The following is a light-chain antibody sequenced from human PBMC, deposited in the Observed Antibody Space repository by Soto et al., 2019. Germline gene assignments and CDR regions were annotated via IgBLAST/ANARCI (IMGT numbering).Light chain of an antibody. CDR2: GAS. CDR1: QSISNY. V-gene: IGKV1-39*01. Sequence: IPPTQSPSSLSASVGDRDTITCRTSQSISNYLNWYQQTPRNAPKFLIYGASSLQSGVPPRFSGSGSGTEFTLTITNLQPGDFANYYCQHQGTFGQGTKVDI. J-gene: IGKJ1*01. CDR3: QHQGT.